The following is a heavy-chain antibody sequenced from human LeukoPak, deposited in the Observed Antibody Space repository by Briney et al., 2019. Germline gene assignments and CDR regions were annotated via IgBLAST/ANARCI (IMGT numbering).Heavy chain of an antibody. CDR1: VYTYPSYV. Sequence: GASVPVSFKSSVYTYPSYVFSGVRPAPGQGREGVGWISAYNGNTNYAQKLQGRVTMTTDTSTSTAYMELRSLRSDDTAVYYCARGGLSSRIDYWGQGTLVTVPS. J-gene: IGHJ4*02. CDR3: ARGGLSSRIDY. D-gene: IGHD2-2*01. CDR2: ISAYNGNT. V-gene: IGHV1-18*01.